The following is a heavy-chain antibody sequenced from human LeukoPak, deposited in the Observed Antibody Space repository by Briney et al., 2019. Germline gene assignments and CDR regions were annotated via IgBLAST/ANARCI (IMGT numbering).Heavy chain of an antibody. CDR2: ISSSGSTI. J-gene: IGHJ4*02. Sequence: GESLKISCAASGFTFSDYYMSWIRQAPGKGLEWVSYISSSGSTIYYADSVKGRFTISRDNAKNSLYLQMNSLRAEDTAVYYCARDGHSSGWYDDYWGQGTLVTVSS. V-gene: IGHV3-11*01. CDR1: GFTFSDYY. CDR3: ARDGHSSGWYDDY. D-gene: IGHD6-19*01.